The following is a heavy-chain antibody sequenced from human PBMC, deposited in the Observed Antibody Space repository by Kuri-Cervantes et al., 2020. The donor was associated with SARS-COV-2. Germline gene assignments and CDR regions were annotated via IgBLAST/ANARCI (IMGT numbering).Heavy chain of an antibody. J-gene: IGHJ6*02. V-gene: IGHV4-59*08. CDR1: GGSISSYY. CDR2: IYYSGGT. CDR3: ARHANSSSWYGYYYYYGMDV. D-gene: IGHD6-13*01. Sequence: SETLSLTCTVSGGSISSYYWSWIRQPPGKGLEWIGYIYYSGGTNYNPSLKSRVTISVDTSKNQFSLKLSSVTAADTAVYYCARHANSSSWYGYYYYYGMDVWGQGTTVTVSS.